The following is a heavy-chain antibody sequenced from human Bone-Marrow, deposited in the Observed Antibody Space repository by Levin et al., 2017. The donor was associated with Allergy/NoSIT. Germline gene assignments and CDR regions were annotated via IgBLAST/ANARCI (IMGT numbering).Heavy chain of an antibody. J-gene: IGHJ4*02. CDR2: TYYRSKWYN. Sequence: SQTLSLTCAISGDSFSSNSAAWNWIRQSPSRGLEWLGRTYYRSKWYNDYAVSVKSRITINPDTSKNQFSLQVNSVTPEDTAVYYCARDRGSSYGATFDYWGQGTLVTVSS. CDR3: ARDRGSSYGATFDY. CDR1: GDSFSSNSAA. V-gene: IGHV6-1*01. D-gene: IGHD5-18*01.